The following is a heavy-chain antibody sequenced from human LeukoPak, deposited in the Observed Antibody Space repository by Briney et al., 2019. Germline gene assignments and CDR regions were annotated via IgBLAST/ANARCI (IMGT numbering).Heavy chain of an antibody. CDR3: AKDRGSYSTTADS. J-gene: IGHJ5*01. CDR2: IWYDGTNK. D-gene: IGHD1-26*01. CDR1: GLNLDMYW. V-gene: IGHV3-33*06. Sequence: TGGSLRLSCAASGLNLDMYWLTWVRQAPGKGLEWVAVIWYDGTNKYYGDSVKGRFTISRDNSKNTLYLQMNSLRAEDTAVYYCAKDRGSYSTTADSWGQGTLVTVSS.